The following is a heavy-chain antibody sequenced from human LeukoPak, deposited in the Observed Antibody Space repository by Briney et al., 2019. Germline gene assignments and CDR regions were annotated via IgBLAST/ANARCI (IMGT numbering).Heavy chain of an antibody. CDR1: GYSFTSYW. CDR2: IYPGDSDT. V-gene: IGHV5-51*01. CDR3: ARHGRGTSSVVGYYYYYGMDV. J-gene: IGHJ6*02. D-gene: IGHD2-2*01. Sequence: GESLQISCKGSGYSFTSYWLGWVRQLPGKGLEWMGIIYPGDSDTRYSPSFQGQVTISADKSISTAYLQWSSLKASDTAMYYCARHGRGTSSVVGYYYYYGMDVWGQGTTVTVSS.